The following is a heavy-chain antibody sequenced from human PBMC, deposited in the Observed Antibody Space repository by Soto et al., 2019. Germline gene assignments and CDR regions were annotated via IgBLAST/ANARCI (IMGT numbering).Heavy chain of an antibody. J-gene: IGHJ4*02. CDR3: ARPPVEMATTLDY. CDR1: GGTFSSYA. CDR2: IIPIFGTA. V-gene: IGHV1-69*05. D-gene: IGHD5-12*01. Sequence: QVQLVQSGAEVKKPGSSVKVSCKASGGTFSSYAISWVRQAPGQGLEWRGGIIPIFGTANYAQKFQGRVTXTXGXXTGTAYMELSSLRSEDTAVYYGARPPVEMATTLDYWGRGALVTVSS.